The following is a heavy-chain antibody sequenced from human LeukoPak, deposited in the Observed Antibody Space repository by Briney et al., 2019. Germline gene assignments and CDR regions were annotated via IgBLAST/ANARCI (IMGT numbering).Heavy chain of an antibody. CDR3: ARGAMYYYDSSGYYDWFDP. Sequence: SETLSLTCTVSGYSISSGNYWGWIRQPPGKGLEWIGSIYYSGSTYYNPSVKSRVTISVDTSRNQFSLKLSSVTAADTAVYYCARGAMYYYDSSGYYDWFDPWGQGTLVTVSS. J-gene: IGHJ5*02. CDR1: GYSISSGNY. V-gene: IGHV4-38-2*02. CDR2: IYYSGST. D-gene: IGHD3-22*01.